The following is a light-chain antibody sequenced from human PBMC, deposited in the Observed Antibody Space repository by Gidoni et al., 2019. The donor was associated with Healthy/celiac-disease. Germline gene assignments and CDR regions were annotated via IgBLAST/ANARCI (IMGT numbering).Light chain of an antibody. Sequence: EIVLTQSPATLPLSPGERATLPCRASQSVSSYLAWYQQKPGQAPRLLIYDASNRATGIPARFSGSGSGTDFTLTISSLEPEDFAVYYCQQRSNWPHSFXXXTKLEIK. CDR2: DAS. J-gene: IGKJ2*03. CDR3: QQRSNWPHS. CDR1: QSVSSY. V-gene: IGKV3-11*01.